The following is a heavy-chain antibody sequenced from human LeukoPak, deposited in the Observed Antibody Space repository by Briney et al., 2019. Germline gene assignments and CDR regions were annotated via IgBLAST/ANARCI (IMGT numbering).Heavy chain of an antibody. D-gene: IGHD3-9*01. CDR1: GFTFDDYT. V-gene: IGHV3-43*01. CDR3: AKARANYDILTGPSFDY. Sequence: GGSLRLSCAASGFTFDDYTMHWVRQAPGKGLEWVSLISWDGGSTYYADSVKGRFTISRDNSKNSLYLQMNSLRTEDTALYYCAKARANYDILTGPSFDYWGQGTLVTVSS. J-gene: IGHJ4*02. CDR2: ISWDGGST.